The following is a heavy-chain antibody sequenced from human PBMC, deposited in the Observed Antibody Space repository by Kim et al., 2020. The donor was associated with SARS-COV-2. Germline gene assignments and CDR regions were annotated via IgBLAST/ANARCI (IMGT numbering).Heavy chain of an antibody. CDR1: GFTLGSYW. V-gene: IGHV3-74*01. Sequence: GGSLRLSCVASGFTLGSYWMHWVRQESGKGLVWVSRINPEGSSTSYADSVQGRFTISRDNAKNTLYLQLNGLRAEDTAIYYCGRGLGGAGDKWGQGTLVTVSP. D-gene: IGHD3-16*01. CDR2: INPEGSST. J-gene: IGHJ4*02. CDR3: GRGLGGAGDK.